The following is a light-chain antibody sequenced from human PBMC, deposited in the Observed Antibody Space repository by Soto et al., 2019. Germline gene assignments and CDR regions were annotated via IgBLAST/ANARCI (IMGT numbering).Light chain of an antibody. V-gene: IGKV3-20*01. Sequence: EIVLTQSPGTLSLSPGEKATISCRDSQSVSSSYLAWYQQKPGQAPRLLIYGASSRATGIPDRFSGSGSGTDFTLTISRLEPEDFAVYYCQQYGSSRFTFGPGTKVDIK. J-gene: IGKJ3*01. CDR2: GAS. CDR3: QQYGSSRFT. CDR1: QSVSSSY.